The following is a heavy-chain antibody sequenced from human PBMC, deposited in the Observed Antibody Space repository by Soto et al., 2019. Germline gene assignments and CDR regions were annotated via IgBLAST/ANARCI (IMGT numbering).Heavy chain of an antibody. CDR1: GFTFSSFG. Sequence: PGGSLRLSCAASGFTFSSFGMHWVRQAPGKGLEWVSLIWYDGSKKSYGDSVKGRFTISRDNSRNTVYLQMNGLRDDDTDVYYCARDASYYSLWSGYYPSRNGMDVWGQGATVTVSS. D-gene: IGHD3-3*01. V-gene: IGHV3-33*01. CDR2: IWYDGSKK. CDR3: ARDASYYSLWSGYYPSRNGMDV. J-gene: IGHJ6*02.